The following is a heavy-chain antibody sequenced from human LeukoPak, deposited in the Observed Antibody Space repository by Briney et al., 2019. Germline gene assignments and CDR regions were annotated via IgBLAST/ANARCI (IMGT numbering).Heavy chain of an antibody. Sequence: SETLSLTCTVSGGSITSYYWSWIRQPPGKGLEGIGYIYNSGSTKYNPSLKSRVTISVDTSKNQPSLKLTSVTAADMAVYYCATATYGPYYMDVWGKGTTVTISS. CDR1: GGSITSYY. CDR3: ATATYGPYYMDV. CDR2: IYNSGST. V-gene: IGHV4-59*01. D-gene: IGHD4-17*01. J-gene: IGHJ6*03.